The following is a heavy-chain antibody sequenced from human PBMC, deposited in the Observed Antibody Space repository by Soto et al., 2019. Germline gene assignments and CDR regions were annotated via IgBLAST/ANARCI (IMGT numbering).Heavy chain of an antibody. Sequence: ASVKVSCKASGYTFIGYYMHWVRQAPGQGLEWMGWINPNSGGTNYAQKFQGWVTMTRDTSISTAYMELSRLRSDDTAVYYCARSPYYDFWSGPYYYMDVWGKGTTVTVSS. CDR3: ARSPYYDFWSGPYYYMDV. D-gene: IGHD3-3*01. CDR2: INPNSGGT. V-gene: IGHV1-2*04. J-gene: IGHJ6*03. CDR1: GYTFIGYY.